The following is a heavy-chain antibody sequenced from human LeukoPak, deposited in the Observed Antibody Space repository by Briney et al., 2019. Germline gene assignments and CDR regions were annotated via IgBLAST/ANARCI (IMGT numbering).Heavy chain of an antibody. J-gene: IGHJ3*02. V-gene: IGHV3-48*01. CDR2: ISSSSSTI. D-gene: IGHD3-22*01. CDR1: GFTFSSYS. CDR3: ARGDSRSGYII. Sequence: GGSLRLSCAASGFTFSSYSMNWVRQAPGKGLEWVSYISSSSSTIYYADSVKGRFTISRDNGKNSLYLQMNSLRAEDTAVYYCARGDSRSGYIIWGQGTMVTVSS.